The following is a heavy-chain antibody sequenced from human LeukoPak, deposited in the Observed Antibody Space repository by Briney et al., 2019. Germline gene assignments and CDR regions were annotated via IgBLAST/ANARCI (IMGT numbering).Heavy chain of an antibody. CDR2: IYYSGST. D-gene: IGHD5-18*01. J-gene: IGHJ4*02. V-gene: IGHV4-59*08. Sequence: SETLSLTCTVSGGSISSYYWTWIRQPPGKGLEWIGYIYYSGSTNYNPSLKSRVTISVDTSKSQFSLKLSSVTAADTAVYYCASGLYSYGYIFDYWGQGTLVTVSS. CDR1: GGSISSYY. CDR3: ASGLYSYGYIFDY.